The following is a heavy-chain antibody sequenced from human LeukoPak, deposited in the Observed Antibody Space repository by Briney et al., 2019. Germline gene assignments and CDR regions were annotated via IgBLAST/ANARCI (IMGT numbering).Heavy chain of an antibody. CDR1: GFTFDDYG. CDR3: ARDSDYDILTGYSPFDY. CDR2: ITWNGGST. V-gene: IGHV3-20*04. Sequence: GGSLRLSCAASGFTFDDYGMSWVRQAPGKGLEWVSGITWNGGSTGYADSVKGRFTISRDNAKNSLYLQMNSLRAEDTALYYCARDSDYDILTGYSPFDYWGQGTLVTVSS. J-gene: IGHJ4*02. D-gene: IGHD3-9*01.